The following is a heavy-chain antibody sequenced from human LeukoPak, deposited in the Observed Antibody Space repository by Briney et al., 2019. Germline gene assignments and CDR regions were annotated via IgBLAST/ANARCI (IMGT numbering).Heavy chain of an antibody. D-gene: IGHD3-22*01. Sequence: SETLSLTCTVSGGSISSRSYYWSWIRQPAGKGLESIGHISTSGSTNYNPSLKSRVTMSVDTSKNQFSLKLSSVTAAATAVYYCERVRCSDSSVLTRKRSYYFDYWGRGTRVSVSS. CDR3: ERVRCSDSSVLTRKRSYYFDY. CDR2: ISTSGST. V-gene: IGHV4-61*09. J-gene: IGHJ4*02. CDR1: GGSISSRSYY.